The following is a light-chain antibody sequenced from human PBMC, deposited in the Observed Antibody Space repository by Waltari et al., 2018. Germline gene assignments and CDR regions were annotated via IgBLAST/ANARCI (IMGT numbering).Light chain of an antibody. CDR1: HTINTW. Sequence: QMTQSPSTLSASIGDRVAITCRASHTINTWLAWLQQKPGKAPTVLIYDASTLASGVPSRFRGSGSGTEFTLTISSLQPDDFATYYCHQYNSYSQSFGQGTKLEIK. J-gene: IGKJ2*03. CDR3: HQYNSYSQS. CDR2: DAS. V-gene: IGKV1-5*01.